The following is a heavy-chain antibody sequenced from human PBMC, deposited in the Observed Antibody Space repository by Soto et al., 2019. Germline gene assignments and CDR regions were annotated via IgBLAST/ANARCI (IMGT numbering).Heavy chain of an antibody. J-gene: IGHJ5*02. D-gene: IGHD5-12*01. V-gene: IGHV4-34*02. CDR3: ARTDIVSTNWFDP. CDR2: INHRGST. Sequence: QVHLQQWGAGLLKPSETLSLTCAVYGESFIGYYWTWIRQPPGKGLEWIGEINHRGSTNYNPSLKSRVTISIDTFKNQFSLKLTSVTAADTSVYYCARTDIVSTNWFDPWGQGTLVTV. CDR1: GESFIGYY.